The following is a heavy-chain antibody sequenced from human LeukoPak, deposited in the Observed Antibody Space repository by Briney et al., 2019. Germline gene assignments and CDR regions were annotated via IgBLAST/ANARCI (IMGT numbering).Heavy chain of an antibody. CDR1: GFTFSTYR. Sequence: TGGSLRLSCAASGFTFSTYRMHWVRQAPGKGLLWVSRIEGDGSGTTYADSVKGRFTISRDNAKSTLYLQMNSLRDEDTAVYYCVTGLDSRGNSWGQGTLVTVA. J-gene: IGHJ4*02. V-gene: IGHV3-74*01. D-gene: IGHD3-9*01. CDR2: IEGDGSGT. CDR3: VTGLDSRGNS.